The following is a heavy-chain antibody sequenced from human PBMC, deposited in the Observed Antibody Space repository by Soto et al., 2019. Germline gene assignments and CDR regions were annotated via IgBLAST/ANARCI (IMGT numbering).Heavy chain of an antibody. CDR2: IYSGGTI. J-gene: IGHJ4*02. Sequence: EVQLVETGGGLIQPGGSLRLSCVASGFTVGTSFMSWVRQAPGKGLEWVSVIYSGGTIYYADSVKGRFTTSRDNSKNTLYLQMNSLRAEDTGVYYCAREGLGGTFDYWGQGTLVTVSS. CDR3: AREGLGGTFDY. CDR1: GFTVGTSF. V-gene: IGHV3-53*02. D-gene: IGHD1-26*01.